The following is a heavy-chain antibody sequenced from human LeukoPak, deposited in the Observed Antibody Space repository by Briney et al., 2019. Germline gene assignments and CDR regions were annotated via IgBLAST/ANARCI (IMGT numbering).Heavy chain of an antibody. J-gene: IGHJ4*02. Sequence: GGSLRLSCAASGFTFDDYAMHWVRQAPGKGLEWVSGISWNSGSIGYADSVKGRFAISRDNAKNSLYLQMNSLRAEDTALYYCAKVSTNYYDSSGYYYSFYFDYWGQGTLVTVSS. D-gene: IGHD3-22*01. V-gene: IGHV3-9*01. CDR1: GFTFDDYA. CDR3: AKVSTNYYDSSGYYYSFYFDY. CDR2: ISWNSGSI.